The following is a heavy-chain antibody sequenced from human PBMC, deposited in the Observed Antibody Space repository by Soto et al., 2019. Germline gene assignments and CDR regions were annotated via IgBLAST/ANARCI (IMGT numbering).Heavy chain of an antibody. D-gene: IGHD6-19*01. Sequence: GSLRLSCAASGFTFSSYAMHWVRQAPGKGLEWVAVISYDGSNKYYADSVKGRFTISRDNSKNTLYLQMNSLRAEDTAVYYCARAHGYSSGWYSFVGAFDIWGQGTMVTVSS. CDR1: GFTFSSYA. CDR2: ISYDGSNK. J-gene: IGHJ3*02. V-gene: IGHV3-30-3*01. CDR3: ARAHGYSSGWYSFVGAFDI.